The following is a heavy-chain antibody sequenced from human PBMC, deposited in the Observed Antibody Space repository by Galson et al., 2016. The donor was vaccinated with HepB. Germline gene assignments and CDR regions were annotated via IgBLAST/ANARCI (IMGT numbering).Heavy chain of an antibody. D-gene: IGHD5-18*01. CDR3: ARDRGRQLWSRDGFDY. V-gene: IGHV3-21*01. CDR2: ISSSSSYI. CDR1: GFTFSTYS. Sequence: SLRLSCAASGFTFSTYSMNWVRQVPGKGLEWVASISSSSSYIYYGDSLKGRFTISRDNAKNSLYLQMNSLRAEDTAVYYCARDRGRQLWSRDGFDYWGQGTLVTVSS. J-gene: IGHJ4*02.